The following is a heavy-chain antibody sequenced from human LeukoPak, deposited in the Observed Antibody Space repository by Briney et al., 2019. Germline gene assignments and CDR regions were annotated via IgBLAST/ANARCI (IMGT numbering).Heavy chain of an antibody. D-gene: IGHD6-13*01. CDR2: ISYDGSNK. Sequence: PGGSLRLSCAASGFTFSSYGMHWVRQAPGKGLEWVAVISYDGSNKYYADSVKGRFTISRDNSKNTLYLQMNSLRAEDTAAYYCAKAGIAAAGTLDYWGQGTLVTVSS. J-gene: IGHJ4*02. V-gene: IGHV3-30*18. CDR1: GFTFSSYG. CDR3: AKAGIAAAGTLDY.